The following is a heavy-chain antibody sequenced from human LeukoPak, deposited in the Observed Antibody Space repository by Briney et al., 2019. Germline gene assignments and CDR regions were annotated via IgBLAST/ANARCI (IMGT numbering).Heavy chain of an antibody. D-gene: IGHD3-10*01. V-gene: IGHV3-30*04. CDR1: GFTFSSHA. Sequence: GGSLRLSCAASGFTFSSHAMHWVRQAPGKGLEGVAVISYDGSNKYYADSVKGRFTISRDNSKNTLYLQMNSLRAEDTAVYYCAKDYYGSSGFDYWGQGTLVTVSS. J-gene: IGHJ4*02. CDR3: AKDYYGSSGFDY. CDR2: ISYDGSNK.